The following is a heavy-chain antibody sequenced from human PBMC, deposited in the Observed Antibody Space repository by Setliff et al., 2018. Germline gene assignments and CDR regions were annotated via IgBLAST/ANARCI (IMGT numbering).Heavy chain of an antibody. V-gene: IGHV4-34*01. CDR3: ARVPNFWSGCLDY. CDR1: GGSFSGYF. J-gene: IGHJ4*02. CDR2: INHSGST. D-gene: IGHD3-3*01. Sequence: NPSETLSLTCAVYGGSFSGYFWSWIRQPPGKGLEWIGEINHSGSTNYNPSLKSRVTISVDTSKNQFSLKLSSVTAADTAVYYCARVPNFWSGCLDYWGQGTLVTVSS.